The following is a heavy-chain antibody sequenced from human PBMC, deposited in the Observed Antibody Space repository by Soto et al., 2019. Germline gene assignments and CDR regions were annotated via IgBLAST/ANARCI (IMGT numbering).Heavy chain of an antibody. CDR2: INHSGST. V-gene: IGHV4-34*01. J-gene: IGHJ4*02. Sequence: PSETLSLTCAVYGGSFSGYYWSWIRQPPGKGLEWIGEINHSGSTNYNPSLKSRVTISVDTSKNQFSLKLSSVTAADTAVYYCARSGAQYYYDSSGYRGPRYFDYWGQGTLVTVS. CDR3: ARSGAQYYYDSSGYRGPRYFDY. CDR1: GGSFSGYY. D-gene: IGHD3-22*01.